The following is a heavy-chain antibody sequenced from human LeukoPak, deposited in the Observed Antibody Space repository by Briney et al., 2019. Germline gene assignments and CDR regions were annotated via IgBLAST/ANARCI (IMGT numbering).Heavy chain of an antibody. CDR1: GGSISSSAYH. CDR3: AGQPNYYYGSGSYDY. D-gene: IGHD3-10*01. J-gene: IGHJ4*02. Sequence: SETLSLTCTVSGGSISSSAYHWGWIRQPPGKGLEWIGTIYSGGSSYYNPSLKSRVTISLDTSKNQFSLKLTSVTAADTAVYYCAGQPNYYYGSGSYDYWGQGTLVTVSS. V-gene: IGHV4-39*01. CDR2: IYSGGSS.